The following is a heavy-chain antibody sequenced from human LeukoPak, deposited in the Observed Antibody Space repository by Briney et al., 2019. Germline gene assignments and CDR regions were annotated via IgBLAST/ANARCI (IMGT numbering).Heavy chain of an antibody. J-gene: IGHJ4*02. Sequence: PGGSLRLSCAASGLGFSSFSFNWIRQAPGKGLEWISSITPTTSYIYYADSVRGRFTISRENAKNSLYLQMNSLRAEETAVYYCARLRRTSDSSGYYYYYDYWGQGTLVTVSS. CDR1: GLGFSSFS. CDR3: ARLRRTSDSSGYYYYYDY. V-gene: IGHV3-21*01. D-gene: IGHD3-22*01. CDR2: ITPTTSYI.